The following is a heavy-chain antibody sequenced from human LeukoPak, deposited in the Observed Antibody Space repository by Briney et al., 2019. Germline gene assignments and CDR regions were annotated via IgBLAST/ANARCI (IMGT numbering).Heavy chain of an antibody. Sequence: GGSLRLSCAASGFIFSSYAMSWVRQAPGKGLEWVSVISGSGGSIYHADSVKGRFTISRDNSKNTLYLQMNSLRVEDTAVYYCAKTRGGVVATTSDYWGQGTLVTVSS. CDR2: ISGSGGSI. CDR3: AKTRGGVVATTSDY. D-gene: IGHD5-12*01. V-gene: IGHV3-23*01. CDR1: GFIFSSYA. J-gene: IGHJ4*02.